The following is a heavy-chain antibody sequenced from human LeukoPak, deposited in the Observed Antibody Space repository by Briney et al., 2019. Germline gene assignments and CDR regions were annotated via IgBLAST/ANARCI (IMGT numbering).Heavy chain of an antibody. J-gene: IGHJ5*02. CDR1: GGAISSGGYS. Sequence: SQTLSLTCAVFGGAISSGGYSWSWIRQPPGKGLEWIGYIYHSGSTYYNPSLKSPVTISVDRSKNQCSLKLSSVTAADTAVYYCARVRPIDSWFDPWGQGTLVTVSS. V-gene: IGHV4-30-2*01. CDR2: IYHSGST. CDR3: ARVRPIDSWFDP. D-gene: IGHD3-10*01.